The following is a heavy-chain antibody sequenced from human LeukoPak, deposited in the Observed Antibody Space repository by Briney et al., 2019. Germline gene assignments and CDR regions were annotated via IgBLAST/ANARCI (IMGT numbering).Heavy chain of an antibody. CDR2: IRQDGSEK. V-gene: IGHV3-7*01. CDR3: ARIGYSSSSFDY. Sequence: GGSLRLSCAASGFTFRNYWMSWVRQAPGKGLEWVSNIRQDGSEKDYVDSLKGRFTISRDNAKNSLYLQMNGLRVEDTAIYYCARIGYSSSSFDYWGQGTLVTVSS. CDR1: GFTFRNYW. D-gene: IGHD6-19*01. J-gene: IGHJ4*02.